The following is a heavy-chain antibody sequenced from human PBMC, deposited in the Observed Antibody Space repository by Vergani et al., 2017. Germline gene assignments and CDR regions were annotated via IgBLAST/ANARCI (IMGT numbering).Heavy chain of an antibody. Sequence: QVQLVQSGAEVKKPGSSVKVSCKASGGTFSSYAISWVRQAPGQGLEWMGRIIPILGIANYAQKFQGRVTITADKSTSTAYMGLSSLRSEDTAVYYCAGEAYYDDNSDYYHPPFDYWGQGTLVTVSS. CDR3: AGEAYYDDNSDYYHPPFDY. V-gene: IGHV1-69*04. D-gene: IGHD3-22*01. J-gene: IGHJ4*02. CDR1: GGTFSSYA. CDR2: IIPILGIA.